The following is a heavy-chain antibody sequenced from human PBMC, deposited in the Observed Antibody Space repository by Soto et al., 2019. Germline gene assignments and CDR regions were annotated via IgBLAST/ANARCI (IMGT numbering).Heavy chain of an antibody. CDR2: ITSSGSYV. Sequence: EVQLVESGGGLVKPGGSLRLSCVTSGFTFSRNTMNWVRQAPGKGLEWVASITSSGSYVYYADSVKGRFSASQDNANNSLSLQMNSLRPDDTAVYFCVKDEGIEAMDVWGQGTTVSVSS. CDR1: GFTFSRNT. J-gene: IGHJ6*02. V-gene: IGHV3-21*01. CDR3: VKDEGIEAMDV. D-gene: IGHD3-3*02.